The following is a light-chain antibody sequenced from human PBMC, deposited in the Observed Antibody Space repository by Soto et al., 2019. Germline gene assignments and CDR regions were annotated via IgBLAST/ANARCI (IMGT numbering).Light chain of an antibody. CDR3: TSYTSSSTYV. CDR2: EVT. V-gene: IGLV2-14*01. CDR1: SSDVGGYNY. J-gene: IGLJ1*01. Sequence: QSALTQPASVSGSPGQSITISCTGTSSDVGGYNYVSWYQQYPGKVPKLMIYEVTNRPSGVSNRFSGSKSDNTAFLTISGLQAEDEAEYYCTSYTSSSTYVFGTGTKVTVL.